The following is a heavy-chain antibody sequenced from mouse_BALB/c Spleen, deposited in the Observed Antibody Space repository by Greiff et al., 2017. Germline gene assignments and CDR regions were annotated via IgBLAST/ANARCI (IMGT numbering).Heavy chain of an antibody. V-gene: IGHV2-5*01. CDR2: IWRGGST. D-gene: IGHD1-1*01. Sequence: QVQLKESGPGLVAPSQSLSITCTVSGFSLTSYGVHWVRQSPGKGLEWLGVIWRGGSTDYNAAFMSRLSITKDNSKSQVFFKMNSLQADDTAIYYCAKDFYYYGSDAMDYWGQGTSVTVSS. J-gene: IGHJ4*01. CDR3: AKDFYYYGSDAMDY. CDR1: GFSLTSYG.